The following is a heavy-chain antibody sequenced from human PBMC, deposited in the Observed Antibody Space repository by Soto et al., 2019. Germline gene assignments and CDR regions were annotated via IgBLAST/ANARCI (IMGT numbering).Heavy chain of an antibody. J-gene: IGHJ6*02. Sequence: GGSLRLPYASSHFTFSSYAMSWLRQSAGERVEWVSAISGSGGSTYYADSVKGRFTISRDNSKNTLYLQMNSLRAEDTAVYYCAKDQSGTQLSDYYYGMDVWGQGNTVTVSS. CDR2: ISGSGGST. CDR1: HFTFSSYA. D-gene: IGHD3-10*01. V-gene: IGHV3-23*01. CDR3: AKDQSGTQLSDYYYGMDV.